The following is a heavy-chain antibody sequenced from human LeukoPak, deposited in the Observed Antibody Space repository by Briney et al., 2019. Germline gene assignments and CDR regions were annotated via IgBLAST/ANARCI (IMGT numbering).Heavy chain of an antibody. CDR2: ISNDGSNE. CDR3: AKDSSSSNYYYGLDV. V-gene: IGHV3-30*18. J-gene: IGHJ6*02. Sequence: PGGSLRLSCAASGFTFSSYAMSWVRQAPGTGLEWVTSISNDGSNERYADSVRGRFTISRDNPKNTVYLQMNSLRDEDTAVYYCAKDSSSSNYYYGLDVWGQGTTVTVSS. D-gene: IGHD6-6*01. CDR1: GFTFSSYA.